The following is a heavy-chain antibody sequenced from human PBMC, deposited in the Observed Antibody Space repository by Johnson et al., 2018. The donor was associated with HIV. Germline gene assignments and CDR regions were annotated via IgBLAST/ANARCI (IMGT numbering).Heavy chain of an antibody. Sequence: QVQLVESGGGLVQPGGSLRLSCAASGFTLRSTWMSWVRQAPGKGLEWVAVISYDGSNKYYADSVKGRFTISRDNSKNTLCLQMNSLRAEDTAVYYCARAGSSSAFDIWGQGTLVTVSS. CDR1: GFTLRSTW. V-gene: IGHV3-30*03. J-gene: IGHJ3*02. CDR2: ISYDGSNK. CDR3: ARAGSSSAFDI. D-gene: IGHD1-26*01.